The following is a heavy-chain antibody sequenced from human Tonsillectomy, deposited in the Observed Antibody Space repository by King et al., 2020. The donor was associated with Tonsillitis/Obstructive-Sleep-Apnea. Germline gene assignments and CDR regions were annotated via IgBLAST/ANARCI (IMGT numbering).Heavy chain of an antibody. CDR1: GGSISSSSYY. V-gene: IGHV4-39*01. CDR3: ARIRSYYDFWSGYYWFDY. D-gene: IGHD3-3*01. J-gene: IGHJ4*02. Sequence: LQLQESGPGLVKPSETLSLTCTVSGGSISSSSYYWGWIRQPPGKGLEWIGSNYYSGSTYYNPSLKSRVTISVDTSKNQFSLKLSSVTAADTAVYYCARIRSYYDFWSGYYWFDYWGQGTLVTVSS. CDR2: NYYSGST.